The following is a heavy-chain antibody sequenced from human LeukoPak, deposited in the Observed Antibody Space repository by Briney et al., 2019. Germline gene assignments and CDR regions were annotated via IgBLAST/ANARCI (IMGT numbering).Heavy chain of an antibody. CDR2: IVVGSGNT. D-gene: IGHD3-10*01. CDR1: GFTFTSPA. V-gene: IGHV1-58*01. Sequence: SVKVSCKASGFTFTSPAVQWVRQARGQRLEWIGWIVVGSGNTNYAQKFQERVTITRDMSTSTAYMELSSLRSEDTAVYYCAARTMVRGAIVDYWGQGTLVTVSS. CDR3: AARTMVRGAIVDY. J-gene: IGHJ4*02.